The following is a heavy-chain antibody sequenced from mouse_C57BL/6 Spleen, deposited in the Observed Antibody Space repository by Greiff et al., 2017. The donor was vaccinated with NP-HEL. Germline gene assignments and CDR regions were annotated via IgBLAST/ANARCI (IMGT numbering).Heavy chain of an antibody. CDR1: GYSITSGYY. CDR3: ARAAYYSNYGFDY. D-gene: IGHD2-5*01. CDR2: ISYDGSN. J-gene: IGHJ2*01. Sequence: ESGPGLVKPSQSLSLTCSVTGYSITSGYYWNWIRQFPGNKLEWMGYISYDGSNNYNPSLKNRISITRDTSKNQFFLKLNSVTTEDTATYYCARAAYYSNYGFDYWGQGTTLTVSS. V-gene: IGHV3-6*01.